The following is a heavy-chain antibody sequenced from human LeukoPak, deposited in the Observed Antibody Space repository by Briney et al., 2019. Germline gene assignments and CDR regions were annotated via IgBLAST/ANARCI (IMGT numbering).Heavy chain of an antibody. Sequence: GGSLRLSCAASGFTFNNAWMSWVRQAPGKGLEWVGHVKSKTDGGTTDYAAPVKGRFTISRDDSKNTLYLQMNSLKTEDTAVYYCTTDLWFGEYYLDYWGQGTLVTVSS. V-gene: IGHV3-15*01. CDR1: GFTFNNAW. CDR2: VKSKTDGGTT. J-gene: IGHJ4*02. CDR3: TTDLWFGEYYLDY. D-gene: IGHD3-10*01.